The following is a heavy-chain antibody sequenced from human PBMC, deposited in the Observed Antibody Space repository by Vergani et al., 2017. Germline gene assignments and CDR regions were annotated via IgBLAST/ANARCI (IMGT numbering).Heavy chain of an antibody. CDR3: ARGAHYYGSGSYYYYYYYMDV. CDR2: IYTSGST. CDR1: GGSISSGSYY. J-gene: IGHJ6*03. D-gene: IGHD3-10*01. Sequence: QVQLQESGPGLVKPSQTLSLTCTVSGGSISSGSYYWSWIRQPAGKGLEWIGRIYTSGSTNYNPSLKSRVTMSVDTSKNQFSLKLSSVTAADTAVYYCARGAHYYGSGSYYYYYYYMDVWGKGTTVTVSS. V-gene: IGHV4-61*02.